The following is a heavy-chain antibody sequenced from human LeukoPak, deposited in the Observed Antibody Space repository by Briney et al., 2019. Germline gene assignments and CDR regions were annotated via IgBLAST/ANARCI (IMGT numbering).Heavy chain of an antibody. CDR2: INPHSGGT. V-gene: IGHV1-2*02. J-gene: IGHJ6*03. Sequence: GASVKVSCKASGYTFTGYYMHWVRQAPGQGLEWRGWINPHSGGTNYAQEFQGRVTMTRDTSISTAYMELSSLRPDDTAVYSCARGVTARGFYYYMDIWGNGTTVTISS. D-gene: IGHD2-21*02. CDR3: ARGVTARGFYYYMDI. CDR1: GYTFTGYY.